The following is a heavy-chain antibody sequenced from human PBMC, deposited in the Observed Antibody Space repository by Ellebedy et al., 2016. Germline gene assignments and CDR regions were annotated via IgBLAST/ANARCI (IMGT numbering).Heavy chain of an antibody. Sequence: SVKVSXXASGGTFSSYAISWVRQAPGQGLEWMGGIIPIFGTANYAQKFQGRVTITADKSTSTAYMELSSLRSEDTAVYYCARVLGVLRFLEWPFDPWGQGTLVTVSS. J-gene: IGHJ5*02. CDR3: ARVLGVLRFLEWPFDP. CDR2: IIPIFGTA. CDR1: GGTFSSYA. D-gene: IGHD3-3*01. V-gene: IGHV1-69*06.